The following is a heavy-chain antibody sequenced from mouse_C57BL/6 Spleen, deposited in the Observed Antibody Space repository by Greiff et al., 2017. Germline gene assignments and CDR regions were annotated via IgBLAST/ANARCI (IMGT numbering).Heavy chain of an antibody. CDR1: GYTFTSYG. CDR2: IYPRSGNT. V-gene: IGHV1-81*01. Sequence: QVQLQQSGAELARPGASVKLSCKASGYTFTSYGISWVKQRTGQGLEWIGEIYPRSGNTYYNEKFKGKATLTADKSSRTAYMELRGLTSEDSAVYFCARCYGSSYWYFDVWGTGTTVTVSS. D-gene: IGHD1-1*01. CDR3: ARCYGSSYWYFDV. J-gene: IGHJ1*03.